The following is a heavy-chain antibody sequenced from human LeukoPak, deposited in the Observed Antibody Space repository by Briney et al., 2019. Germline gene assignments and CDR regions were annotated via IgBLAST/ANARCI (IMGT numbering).Heavy chain of an antibody. CDR1: GFTFSSHG. CDR2: ISPNGVIT. CDR3: ARATWDPNYYYYMDV. D-gene: IGHD1-26*01. J-gene: IGHJ6*03. Sequence: GGTLRLSCAASGFTFSSHGMNWVHQAPGKGLEWVSGISPNGVITYYADSVKGRFTISRDNAKNSLFLQMNSLRAEDTAVYFCARATWDPNYYYYMDVWGKGTTVTISS. V-gene: IGHV3-21*01.